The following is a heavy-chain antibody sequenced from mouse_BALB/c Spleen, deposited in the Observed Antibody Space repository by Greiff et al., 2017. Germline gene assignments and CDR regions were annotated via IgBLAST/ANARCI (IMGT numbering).Heavy chain of an antibody. CDR2: ISDGGSYT. J-gene: IGHJ2*01. D-gene: IGHD2-1*01. V-gene: IGHV5-4*02. CDR3: ATNYGNYGDY. Sequence: DVKLVESGGGLVKPGGTLKISCAVSGFTFSDYYMYWVRQTPEKRLEWVATISDGGSYTYYPDSVKGRFTIARDNAKNNLYLQMSSLKAEDTAMYYCATNYGNYGDYWGQGTTLTVSS. CDR1: GFTFSDYY.